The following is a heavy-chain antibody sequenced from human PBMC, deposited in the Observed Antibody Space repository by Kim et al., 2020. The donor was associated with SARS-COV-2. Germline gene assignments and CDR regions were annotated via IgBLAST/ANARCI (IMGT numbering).Heavy chain of an antibody. Sequence: SETLSLTCTVSGGSISSGGYYWSWIRQHPGKGLEWIGYIYYSGSTYYNPSLKSRVTISVDTSKNQFSLKLSSVTAADTAVYYCARDQSSSSGSPRNWFDPWGQGTLVTVSS. CDR2: IYYSGST. CDR1: GGSISSGGYY. CDR3: ARDQSSSSGSPRNWFDP. V-gene: IGHV4-31*03. J-gene: IGHJ5*02. D-gene: IGHD6-6*01.